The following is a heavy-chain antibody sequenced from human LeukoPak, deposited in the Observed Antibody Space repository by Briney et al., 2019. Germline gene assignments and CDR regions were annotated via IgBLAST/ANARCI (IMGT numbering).Heavy chain of an antibody. CDR3: ARALGYLDAFDI. CDR1: GYTFTSYD. CDR2: MNPNSGNT. J-gene: IGHJ3*02. D-gene: IGHD7-27*01. Sequence: ASVKVSCKASGYTFTSYDINWVRQATGQGLEWMGWMNPNSGNTGYAQKFQGRVTMTRNTSISTAYMELSSLRSEDTAVYYCARALGYLDAFDIWGQGTMVTVSS. V-gene: IGHV1-8*01.